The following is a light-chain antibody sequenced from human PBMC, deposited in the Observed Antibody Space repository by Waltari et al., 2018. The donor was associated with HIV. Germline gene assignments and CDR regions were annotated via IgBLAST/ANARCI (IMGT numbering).Light chain of an antibody. Sequence: QSALTQPASVSGSPGQSTTISCTGTSSDVGAYNYLSWYQQHPGKAPKLMVYDVSNRPSGVSNRFSGSKSGNTASLTISGLQAADEADYYCSSYTSTSTYVFGTGTKVTVL. CDR2: DVS. CDR1: SSDVGAYNY. V-gene: IGLV2-14*03. J-gene: IGLJ1*01. CDR3: SSYTSTSTYV.